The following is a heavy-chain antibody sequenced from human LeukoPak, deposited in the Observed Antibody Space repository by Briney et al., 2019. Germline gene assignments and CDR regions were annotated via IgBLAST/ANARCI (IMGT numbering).Heavy chain of an antibody. J-gene: IGHJ3*02. CDR1: GFTFSSYW. D-gene: IGHD2-21*02. V-gene: IGHV3-7*01. CDR2: IKQDGSEK. Sequence: GGSLRLSCAASGFTFSSYWMSWVRQAPGKGLEWVANIKQDGSEKYYVDSVKGRFTISRDNAKNSLYLQMNSLRAEETAVYYCARTLVVVTFDAFDIWGQGTMVTVSS. CDR3: ARTLVVVTFDAFDI.